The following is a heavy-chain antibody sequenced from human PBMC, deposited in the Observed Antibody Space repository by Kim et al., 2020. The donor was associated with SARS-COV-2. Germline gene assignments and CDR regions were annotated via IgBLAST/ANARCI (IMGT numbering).Heavy chain of an antibody. J-gene: IGHJ5*02. Sequence: GESLKISCKGSGYSFTSYWIGWVRQMPGKGLEWMGIIYPGDSDTRYSPSFQGQVTISADKSISTAYLQWSSLRASDTAMYYCARAVGFGETAPRGWFDPWGQGTLVTVSS. CDR3: ARAVGFGETAPRGWFDP. D-gene: IGHD3-10*01. CDR1: GYSFTSYW. CDR2: IYPGDSDT. V-gene: IGHV5-51*01.